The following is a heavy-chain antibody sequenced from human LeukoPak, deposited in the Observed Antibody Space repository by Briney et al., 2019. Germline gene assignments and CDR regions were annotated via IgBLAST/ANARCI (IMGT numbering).Heavy chain of an antibody. Sequence: SVTVSCTASGGTFSSYAISWVRQAPGQGLEWMGGIIPIFGTANYAQKFQGRVTITADESTSTAYMELSSLRSEDTAVYYCARDYGDYRAFDIWGQGTMVTVSS. CDR1: GGTFSSYA. J-gene: IGHJ3*02. D-gene: IGHD4-17*01. CDR3: ARDYGDYRAFDI. CDR2: IIPIFGTA. V-gene: IGHV1-69*01.